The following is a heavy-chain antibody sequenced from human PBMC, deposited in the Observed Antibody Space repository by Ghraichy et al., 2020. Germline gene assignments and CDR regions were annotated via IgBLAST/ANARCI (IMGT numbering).Heavy chain of an antibody. Sequence: SETLSLTCAVYGGALSGHSWSWLRQLPGKGLEWIGDINHSGGTNYRPSLKSRVSISIDMSKDQFSLKLTSVNAADTAVYFCARLFSDNNVYMDVWATGTTVTVSS. V-gene: IGHV4-34*01. J-gene: IGHJ6*03. CDR2: INHSGGT. CDR1: GGALSGHS. CDR3: ARLFSDNNVYMDV. D-gene: IGHD1-14*01.